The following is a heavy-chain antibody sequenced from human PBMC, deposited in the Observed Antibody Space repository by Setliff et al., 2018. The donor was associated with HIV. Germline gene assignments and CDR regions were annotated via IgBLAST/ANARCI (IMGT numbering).Heavy chain of an antibody. V-gene: IGHV1-8*02. J-gene: IGHJ3*02. CDR3: ASRYYNFWSGYTDAFDI. CDR1: GYTLSTYD. D-gene: IGHD3-3*01. CDR2: MNPNSGNT. Sequence: ASVKVSCKASGYTLSTYDINWVRQATGQGLEWMGWMNPNSGNTGSADKFQGRVSMTRNTSINTAYMELSSLRSEDTAMYYCASRYYNFWSGYTDAFDIWGQGTMVTVSS.